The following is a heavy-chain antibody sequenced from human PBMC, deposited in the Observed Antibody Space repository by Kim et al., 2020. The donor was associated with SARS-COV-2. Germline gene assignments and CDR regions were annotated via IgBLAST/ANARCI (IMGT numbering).Heavy chain of an antibody. CDR3: ARPARGLGGGSRFDP. CDR1: GGSISGGDHY. J-gene: IGHJ5*02. CDR2: IDYSGNT. D-gene: IGHD2-15*01. Sequence: SETLSLTCTVFGGSISGGDHYWGWIRQPPGKGLEWIGNIDYSGNTYYNPSLKTRVSISVDASKNQFSLKLSSVTAADTAVYYCARPARGLGGGSRFDPWGQGTLVTVSS. V-gene: IGHV4-39*01.